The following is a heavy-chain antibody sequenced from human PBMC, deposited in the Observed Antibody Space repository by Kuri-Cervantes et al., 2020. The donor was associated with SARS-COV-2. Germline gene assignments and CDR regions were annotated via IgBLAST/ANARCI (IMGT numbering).Heavy chain of an antibody. Sequence: ASVKISCKASGYTFTSYGISWVRQAAGQGLEWMGWISAYNGNTNYAQKLQGRLTMTTDTSTSTAYMKLRSLRSDATAVYYCARGPFSSGWFDYWGQGTLVTVSS. CDR2: ISAYNGNT. CDR3: ARGPFSSGWFDY. V-gene: IGHV1-18*01. D-gene: IGHD6-19*01. CDR1: GYTFTSYG. J-gene: IGHJ4*02.